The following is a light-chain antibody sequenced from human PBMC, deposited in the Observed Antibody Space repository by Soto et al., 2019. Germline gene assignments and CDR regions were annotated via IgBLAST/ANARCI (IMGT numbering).Light chain of an antibody. CDR2: GAS. V-gene: IGKV3-20*01. Sequence: EIVLTQSPGTLSLSPGERATLSCRASQSVSSSYLACYQQKPGQAPSLLIYGASSRATGIPDRFSGSGSGTYFTLTISRLEPEDFAVYYCQQYGSSPTFGQGTKVEIK. CDR3: QQYGSSPT. J-gene: IGKJ1*01. CDR1: QSVSSSY.